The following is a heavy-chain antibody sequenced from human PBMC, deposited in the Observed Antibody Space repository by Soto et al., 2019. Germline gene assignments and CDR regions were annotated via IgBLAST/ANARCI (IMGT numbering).Heavy chain of an antibody. D-gene: IGHD6-13*01. CDR2: IYYSGST. J-gene: IGHJ4*02. Sequence: QVQLQESGPGLVKPSETLSLTCTVSGGSISNYYWSWIRQPPGKGLEWIGYIYYSGSTRYNPSLKXRXTXSVDTSKTQFSLKLSSVTAAATAVYYCARHGPIAAAGTVFDYWGQGTLVTVSS. V-gene: IGHV4-59*08. CDR1: GGSISNYY. CDR3: ARHGPIAAAGTVFDY.